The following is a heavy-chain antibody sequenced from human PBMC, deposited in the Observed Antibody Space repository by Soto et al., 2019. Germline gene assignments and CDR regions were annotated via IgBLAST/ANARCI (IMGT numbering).Heavy chain of an antibody. Sequence: QAGGSLRLSCAASGFTFSSYGMHWVRQAPGKGLEWVAVIWYDGSNKYYADSVKGRFTISRDNSKNTLYLQMNSLRAEDTAVYYCARDVIGPVTRWPLDYWGQGTLVTVSS. D-gene: IGHD2-21*02. J-gene: IGHJ4*02. CDR2: IWYDGSNK. CDR3: ARDVIGPVTRWPLDY. CDR1: GFTFSSYG. V-gene: IGHV3-33*01.